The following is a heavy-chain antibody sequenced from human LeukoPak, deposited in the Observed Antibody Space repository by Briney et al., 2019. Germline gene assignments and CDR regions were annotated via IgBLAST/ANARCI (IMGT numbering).Heavy chain of an antibody. CDR2: IYYSGST. D-gene: IGHD3-10*01. Sequence: KTSETLSLTCTVSGGSISSGDYYWSWLRQPPGKGLEWIGYIYYSGSTYYNPSLKSRVTISVDTSKNQFSLKLNSVTAADTAVYYCARENLWFGELLYFVWFDPWGQGTLVTVSS. J-gene: IGHJ5*01. V-gene: IGHV4-30-4*01. CDR3: ARENLWFGELLYFVWFDP. CDR1: GGSISSGDYY.